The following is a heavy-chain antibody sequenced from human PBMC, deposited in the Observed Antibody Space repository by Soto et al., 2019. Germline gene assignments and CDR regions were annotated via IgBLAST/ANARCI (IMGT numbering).Heavy chain of an antibody. V-gene: IGHV1-3*01. J-gene: IGHJ4*02. D-gene: IGHD3-10*01. Sequence: QVQLVQSGAEVKKPGASVKVSCKASGYTFTNYAMHWVRQAPGQRLEWMGWINAAIGNTKYSQKFQGSVTITRDTSANTAYMELSSLRSEDTAVYYCARRNVYGSGSYSFDYWGQGTLDTVSS. CDR3: ARRNVYGSGSYSFDY. CDR1: GYTFTNYA. CDR2: INAAIGNT.